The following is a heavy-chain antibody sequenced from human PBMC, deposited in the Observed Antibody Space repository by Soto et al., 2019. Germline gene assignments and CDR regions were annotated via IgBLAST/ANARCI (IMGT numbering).Heavy chain of an antibody. Sequence: EVRLVESGGGLVQPGGSLRLSCVASGFSFSSYTMNWFRQAPGKGLEWVSDISRTGSTISYADSVRGRFTISRDNAKTSLYLQMNSLRAEDTAVYYCARDRESCSGDNCYETGSAYWGQGALVTVSS. D-gene: IGHD2-15*01. J-gene: IGHJ4*02. CDR3: ARDRESCSGDNCYETGSAY. V-gene: IGHV3-48*01. CDR1: GFSFSSYT. CDR2: ISRTGSTI.